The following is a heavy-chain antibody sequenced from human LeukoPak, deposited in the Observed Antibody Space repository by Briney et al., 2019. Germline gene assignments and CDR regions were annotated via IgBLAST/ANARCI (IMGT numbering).Heavy chain of an antibody. Sequence: GGSLRLSCAASGFTFSIYDMNWARQAPGKGLEWVSSISRSSSYIYYADSVRGRFTISRDNSKNTLYLQMNSLRAEDTAVYYCANLPLVRGVILAVVYWGQGTLVTVSS. CDR1: GFTFSIYD. CDR2: ISRSSSYI. CDR3: ANLPLVRGVILAVVY. D-gene: IGHD3-10*01. J-gene: IGHJ4*02. V-gene: IGHV3-21*01.